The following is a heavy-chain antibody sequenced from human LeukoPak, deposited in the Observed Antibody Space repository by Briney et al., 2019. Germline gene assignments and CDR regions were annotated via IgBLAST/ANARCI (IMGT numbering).Heavy chain of an antibody. CDR1: GGSFSLYY. CDR2: IYYSGST. J-gene: IGHJ4*02. V-gene: IGHV4-34*01. D-gene: IGHD3-10*01. CDR3: ARDLPYYGSGRLFDY. Sequence: SETLSLTCAVYGGSFSLYYWTWIRQPPGKGLEWIGSIYYSGSTYYNPSLKSRVTISVDTSKNQFSLKLSSVTAADTAVYYCARDLPYYGSGRLFDYWGQGTLVTVSS.